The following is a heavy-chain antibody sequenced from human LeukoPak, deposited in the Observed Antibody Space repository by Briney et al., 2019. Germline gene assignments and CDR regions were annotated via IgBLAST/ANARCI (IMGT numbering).Heavy chain of an antibody. J-gene: IGHJ4*02. Sequence: SETLSLTCTVSGGSISSSSYYWGWIRQPPGKGLEWIGRIYTSGSTNYNPSLKSRVTMSVDTSKNQFSLKLSSVTAADTAVYYCARGSPYLNWGQGTLVTVSS. CDR1: GGSISSSSYY. CDR3: ARGSPYLN. V-gene: IGHV4-39*07. CDR2: IYTSGST.